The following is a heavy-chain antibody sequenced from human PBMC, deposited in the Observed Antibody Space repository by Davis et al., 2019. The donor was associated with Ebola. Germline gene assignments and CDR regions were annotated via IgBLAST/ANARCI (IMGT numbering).Heavy chain of an antibody. V-gene: IGHV3-7*01. D-gene: IGHD3-22*01. Sequence: GESLKISCAGSGFSFSNYWMSWVRQAPGKGLEWVANINEDGSDKKYVDSVKGRFTISRDNAKNSLLLQMNSLRDEDTALYYCARITLKGESSGYRPFDIWGQGTMVTVSS. CDR2: INEDGSDK. CDR1: GFSFSNYW. J-gene: IGHJ3*02. CDR3: ARITLKGESSGYRPFDI.